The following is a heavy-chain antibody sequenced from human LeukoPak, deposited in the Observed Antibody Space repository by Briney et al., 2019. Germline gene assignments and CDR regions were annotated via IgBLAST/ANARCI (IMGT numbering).Heavy chain of an antibody. CDR2: IWYDGSNK. CDR3: ARDHPYMVGHTALDY. D-gene: IGHD5-18*01. V-gene: IGHV3-33*01. CDR1: GFTFSSYG. J-gene: IGHJ4*02. Sequence: GGSLRLSCAASGFTFSSYGMHWVRQAPGKGLEWVAVIWYDGSNKYYADSVKGRFTISRDNSKSTLYLQMNSLRAEDTAVYYCARDHPYMVGHTALDYWGQGTLVTVSS.